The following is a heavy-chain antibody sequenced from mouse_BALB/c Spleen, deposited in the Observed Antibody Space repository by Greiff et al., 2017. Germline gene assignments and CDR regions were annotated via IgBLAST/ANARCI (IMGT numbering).Heavy chain of an antibody. V-gene: IGHV14-4*02. CDR1: GFNIKDYY. D-gene: IGHD2-4*01. J-gene: IGHJ3*01. CDR3: NAGYYDLGFAY. Sequence: EVQLVESGAELVRSGASVKLSCTASGFNIKDYYKHWVKQRPEQGLKWIGWIDPENGDTEYAPKFQGKATMTADTSSNTAYLQLSSLTSEDTAVYYCNAGYYDLGFAYWGQGTLVTVSA. CDR2: IDPENGDT.